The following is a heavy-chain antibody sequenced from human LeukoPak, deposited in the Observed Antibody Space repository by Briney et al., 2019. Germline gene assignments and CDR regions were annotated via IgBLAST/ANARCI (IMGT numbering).Heavy chain of an antibody. CDR3: VKDREWLVAFDI. CDR2: VTASAGST. Sequence: GGSLRLSCAASGFTFSDYAMSWVRQAPGKGLEWVSGVTASAGSTKYADSVKGRFTISRDNSQNTVFLEMTGLRAEDTARYYCVKDREWLVAFDIWGQGTVVTVSS. CDR1: GFTFSDYA. V-gene: IGHV3-23*01. D-gene: IGHD6-19*01. J-gene: IGHJ3*02.